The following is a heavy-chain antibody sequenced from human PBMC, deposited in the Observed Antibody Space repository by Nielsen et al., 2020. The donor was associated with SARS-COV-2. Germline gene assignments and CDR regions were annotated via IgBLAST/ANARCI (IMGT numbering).Heavy chain of an antibody. CDR3: ATRDGYNPFDY. D-gene: IGHD5-24*01. CDR2: ISYDGSNK. CDR1: GFTFSSYG. J-gene: IGHJ4*02. Sequence: GESLKISCAASGFTFSSYGTHWVRQAPGKGLEWVAVISYDGSNKYYADSVKGRFTISRDNSKNTLYLQMNSLRAEDTAVYYCATRDGYNPFDYWGQGTLVTVSS. V-gene: IGHV3-30*03.